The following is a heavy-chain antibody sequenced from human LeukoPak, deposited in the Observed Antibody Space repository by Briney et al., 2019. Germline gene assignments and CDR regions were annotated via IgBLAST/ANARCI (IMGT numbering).Heavy chain of an antibody. J-gene: IGHJ5*01. Sequence: GGSLRLSCAASGFTFSSYSMNWVRQAPGKGLEWVSSISTSSSYIYYADSVKGRFTISRDNAKNSLYLQMNSLRAEDTAVYYCARGRYSSRWFDYWGQGSLVTVSS. CDR3: ARGRYSSRWFDY. V-gene: IGHV3-21*01. CDR1: GFTFSSYS. D-gene: IGHD6-13*01. CDR2: ISTSSSYI.